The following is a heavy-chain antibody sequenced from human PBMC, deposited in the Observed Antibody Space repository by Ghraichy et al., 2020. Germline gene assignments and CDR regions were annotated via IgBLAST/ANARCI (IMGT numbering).Heavy chain of an antibody. D-gene: IGHD3-22*01. CDR2: ISYDGSNK. CDR1: GFTFSSYA. Sequence: GGSLRLSCAASGFTFSSYAMHWVRQAPGKGLEWVAVISYDGSNKYYADSVKGRFTISRDNSKNTLYLQMNSLRAEDTAVYYCARDPPGDDSSGYLYYFDYWGQGTLVTVSS. CDR3: ARDPPGDDSSGYLYYFDY. J-gene: IGHJ4*02. V-gene: IGHV3-30-3*01.